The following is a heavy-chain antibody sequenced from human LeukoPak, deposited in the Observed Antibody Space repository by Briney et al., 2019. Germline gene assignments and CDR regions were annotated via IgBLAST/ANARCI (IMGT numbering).Heavy chain of an antibody. D-gene: IGHD4-23*01. V-gene: IGHV1-69*13. CDR2: ITPIFGTA. CDR3: ARGWLAETTVVTPYNY. J-gene: IGHJ4*02. Sequence: SVKVSCKASGGTFMSNAISWVRQALGQGLEWMGGITPIFGTANYAQKFQGRVTITAVESMSTAYMELSSLRSEDTAVYCCARGWLAETTVVTPYNYWGQGTLVTVSS. CDR1: GGTFMSNA.